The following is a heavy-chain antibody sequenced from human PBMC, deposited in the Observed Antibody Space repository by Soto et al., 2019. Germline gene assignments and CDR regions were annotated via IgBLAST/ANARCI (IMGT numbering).Heavy chain of an antibody. V-gene: IGHV1-69*13. CDR3: ARVHYHDSSGMTHP. J-gene: IGHJ5*02. CDR2: IIPIFGTA. Sequence: SVKVSCKASGGTFSSYAISWVRQAPGQGLEWMGVIIPIFGTANYAQKFQGRVTITADESTSTAYMELSSLRSEDTAVYYCARVHYHDSSGMTHPGGQGTLVTVSS. CDR1: GGTFSSYA. D-gene: IGHD3-22*01.